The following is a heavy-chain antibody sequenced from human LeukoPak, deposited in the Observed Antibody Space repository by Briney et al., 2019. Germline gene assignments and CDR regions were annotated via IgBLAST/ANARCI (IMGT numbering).Heavy chain of an antibody. Sequence: SVKVSCKASGGTFSSYAISWVPQAPGQGLEWMGRIIPILGIANYAQKFQGRVTITADKSTSTAYMELSSLRSEDTAVYYCARGTTVTTPFDYWGQGTLVTVSS. CDR3: ARGTTVTTPFDY. D-gene: IGHD4-17*01. J-gene: IGHJ4*02. V-gene: IGHV1-69*04. CDR2: IIPILGIA. CDR1: GGTFSSYA.